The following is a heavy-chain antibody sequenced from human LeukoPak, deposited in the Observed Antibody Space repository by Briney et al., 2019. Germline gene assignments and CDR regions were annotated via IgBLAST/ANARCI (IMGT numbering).Heavy chain of an antibody. V-gene: IGHV1-2*02. D-gene: IGHD3-3*01. CDR1: GYTFNGYY. Sequence: ASVKVSCKASGYTFNGYYMHWVRQAHGQGHEGMGWINPNSGGTNYAQKFQGRVNMTRHTSISTAYMELSRLRSDDTAVYYCSRDLVGGRSGYYDFWSGYWYNWFDPWGQGTLVTVSS. CDR3: SRDLVGGRSGYYDFWSGYWYNWFDP. CDR2: INPNSGGT. J-gene: IGHJ5*02.